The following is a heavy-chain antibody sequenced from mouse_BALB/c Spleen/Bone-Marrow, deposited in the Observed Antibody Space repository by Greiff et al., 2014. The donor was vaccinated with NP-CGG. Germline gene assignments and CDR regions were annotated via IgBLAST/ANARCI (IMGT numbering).Heavy chain of an antibody. Sequence: EVQLQESGGGLVQPGGSLKLSCAASGFDFSRYWMTWVRQAPGKGLEWIGEINPDSSTINYTPSLKDKFITSRDNAKNTLYLQMSKVRSDDTALYYCARNGYYGWIAYWGQGTLVTVSA. D-gene: IGHD2-3*01. CDR2: INPDSSTI. V-gene: IGHV4-1*02. CDR1: GFDFSRYW. CDR3: ARNGYYGWIAY. J-gene: IGHJ3*01.